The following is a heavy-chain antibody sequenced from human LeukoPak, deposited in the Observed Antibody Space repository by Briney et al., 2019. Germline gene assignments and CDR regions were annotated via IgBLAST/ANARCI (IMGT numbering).Heavy chain of an antibody. Sequence: GGSLRLSCAASGFSFSDHYMDWVRQAPGKGLEWVGRIRKEDDNYITQYAASVKDRFTISRDDSKSSLYLHMNSLKVEDTALYYCARVYSSGWEVSDYWGQGTLVTVSS. CDR2: IRKEDDNYIT. J-gene: IGHJ4*02. CDR3: ARVYSSGWEVSDY. V-gene: IGHV3-72*01. D-gene: IGHD6-19*01. CDR1: GFSFSDHY.